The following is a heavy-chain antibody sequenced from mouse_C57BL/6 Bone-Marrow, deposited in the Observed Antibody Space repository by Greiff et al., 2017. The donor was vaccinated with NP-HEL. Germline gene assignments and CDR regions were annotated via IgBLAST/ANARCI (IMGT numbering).Heavy chain of an antibody. J-gene: IGHJ1*03. V-gene: IGHV1-9*01. CDR2: ILPGSGST. CDR3: AREGDYDGYWYFDV. Sequence: QVQLKESGAELMKPGASVKLSCKATGYTFTGYWIEWVKQRPGHGLEWIGEILPGSGSTNYNEKFKGKATFTADTSSNTAYMQISSLTTEDSAIYYCAREGDYDGYWYFDVWGTGTTVTVSS. D-gene: IGHD2-4*01. CDR1: GYTFTGYW.